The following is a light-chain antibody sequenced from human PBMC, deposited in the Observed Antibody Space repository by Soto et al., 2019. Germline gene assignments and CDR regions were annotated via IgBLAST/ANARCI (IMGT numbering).Light chain of an antibody. J-gene: IGKJ5*01. CDR2: GAS. Sequence: DIQMTQSPSSLSASVGDRVTITCRASQSISRYVNWYQQKLGKAPKLLIYGASSLQSGVPSRFSGSGSGTDFTLTISSLQPEDFATYYCQQSYSSPPAFGQGTRLEIK. V-gene: IGKV1-39*01. CDR3: QQSYSSPPA. CDR1: QSISRY.